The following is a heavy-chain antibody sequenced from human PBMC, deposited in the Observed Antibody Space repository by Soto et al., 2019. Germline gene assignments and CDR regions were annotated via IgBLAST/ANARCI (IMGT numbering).Heavy chain of an antibody. CDR3: ARDPDVVVPAAIGGWFDP. CDR1: GFTFSSYS. Sequence: EVQLVESGGGLVKPGWSLRLSCAASGFTFSSYSMNWVRQAPGKGLEWVSCISSSSSHMYYADSVKGRFTISRDNAKNSMFLQMNSLRAEDTAVYYCARDPDVVVPAAIGGWFDPWGQGTLVTVSS. J-gene: IGHJ5*02. D-gene: IGHD2-2*01. V-gene: IGHV3-21*06. CDR2: ISSSSSHM.